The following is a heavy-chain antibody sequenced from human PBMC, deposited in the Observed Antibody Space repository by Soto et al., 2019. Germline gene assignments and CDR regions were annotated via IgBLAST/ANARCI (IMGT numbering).Heavy chain of an antibody. D-gene: IGHD6-6*01. CDR3: AREVVETSSLWLDP. V-gene: IGHV1-8*01. J-gene: IGHJ5*02. CDR1: GYTCTNND. CDR2: MNTNTNTT. Sequence: GASVKVSGKASGYTCTNNDINCVLQSPGQGLEWIGWMNTNTNTTDSAEVFEGRVSLTWDTSISTAYMQLNSLKIDDTAVYYCAREVVETSSLWLDPWGQGTLVTVSS.